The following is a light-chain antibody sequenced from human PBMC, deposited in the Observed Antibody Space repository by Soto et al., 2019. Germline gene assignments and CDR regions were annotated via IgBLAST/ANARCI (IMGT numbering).Light chain of an antibody. V-gene: IGKV3-11*01. CDR1: QSVRSY. CDR3: QQGSNWPIT. Sequence: EIVLTQSPATLSLSPGERATLSCRASQSVRSYLAWYQQKPDQAPRLLMYDASTRATGIPARFSGSGSGTDFTLTISSLEPEDFAIYYCQQGSNWPITFGQGTRLEIK. CDR2: DAS. J-gene: IGKJ5*01.